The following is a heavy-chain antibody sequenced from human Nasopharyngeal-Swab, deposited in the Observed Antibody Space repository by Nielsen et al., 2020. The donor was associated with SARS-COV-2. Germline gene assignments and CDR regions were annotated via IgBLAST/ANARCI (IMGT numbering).Heavy chain of an antibody. CDR3: AKDGDWNYRFWFSF. J-gene: IGHJ4*02. V-gene: IGHV3-23*01. D-gene: IGHD2-21*02. CDR1: GFTFRSSD. Sequence: ESLKISCAASGFTFRSSDMSWVRQAPGKGLEWLSTISGHTGNSYYRDSVRGRFTISRDNPKNTLYLQLNSLRAEDTAVYYCAKDGDWNYRFWFSFWGQGTLVTVSS. CDR2: ISGHTGNS.